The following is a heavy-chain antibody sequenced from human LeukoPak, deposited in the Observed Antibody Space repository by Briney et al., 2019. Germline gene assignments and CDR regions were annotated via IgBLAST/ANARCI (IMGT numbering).Heavy chain of an antibody. CDR1: GFTLSSYS. CDR3: ARVGSDQWLDY. V-gene: IGHV3-48*01. Sequence: GGSLRLSCAASGFTLSSYSMNWVRQAPGKGLEWVSYISGGSSTIYNADSVKGRFTISRDNAKNLLYLLMDTLRAEDTAVYYCARVGSDQWLDYWGQGTLVTVSS. CDR2: ISGGSSTI. J-gene: IGHJ4*02. D-gene: IGHD6-19*01.